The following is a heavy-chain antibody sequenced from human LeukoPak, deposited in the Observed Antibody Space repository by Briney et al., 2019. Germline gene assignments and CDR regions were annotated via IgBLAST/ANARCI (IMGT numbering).Heavy chain of an antibody. CDR1: GFTFNNYW. J-gene: IGHJ4*02. CDR2: IKQDGSDK. V-gene: IGHV3-7*01. Sequence: GGSLRLSCAASGFTFNNYWMSWVRQAPGRGLEWVAGIKQDGSDKFSVDSVKGRFTISRDNAENSLYLQMNSLRAEDTAVYYCARSIPYGTTWYGRSDYWGQGTLVTVSS. CDR3: ARSIPYGTTWYGRSDY. D-gene: IGHD6-13*01.